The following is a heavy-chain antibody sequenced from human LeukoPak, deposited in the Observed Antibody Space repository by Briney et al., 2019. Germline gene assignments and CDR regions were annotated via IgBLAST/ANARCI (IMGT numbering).Heavy chain of an antibody. CDR1: GGSISSYY. CDR3: ARGAPATAMAFDY. CDR2: IYYSGST. J-gene: IGHJ4*02. D-gene: IGHD5-18*01. Sequence: SETLSLTCTVSGGSISSYYWSWIRQPPGKGLEWIGYIYYSGSTNYNPSLKSRVTISVDTSKNQFSLKLSSVTAADTAVYYCARGAPATAMAFDYWGQGTLVTVSS. V-gene: IGHV4-59*01.